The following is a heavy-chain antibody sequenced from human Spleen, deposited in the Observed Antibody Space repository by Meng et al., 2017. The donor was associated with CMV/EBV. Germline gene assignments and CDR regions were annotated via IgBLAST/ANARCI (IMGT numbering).Heavy chain of an antibody. V-gene: IGHV3-21*04. Sequence: GGSLRLSCAASGFTFNSYSMNWVRQAPGKGLEWVSFISSTSTYIYYADSVEGRFTISRDNAKNSLHLQMDSLRAEDTAVYYCVRDRRMVWGQGTTVTVSS. J-gene: IGHJ6*02. CDR3: VRDRRMV. CDR2: ISSTSTYI. CDR1: GFTFNSYS.